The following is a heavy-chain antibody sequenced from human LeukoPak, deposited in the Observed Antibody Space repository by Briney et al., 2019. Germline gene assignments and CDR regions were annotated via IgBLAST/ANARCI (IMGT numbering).Heavy chain of an antibody. CDR1: GGTFSSYA. CDR3: ASLTIFGVALMGGWFDP. CDR2: IIPIFGTA. V-gene: IGHV1-69*13. J-gene: IGHJ5*02. D-gene: IGHD3-3*01. Sequence: SVKVSCKASGGTFSSYAISWVRQAPGQGLEWMGGIIPIFGTANYAQKFQGRVTITADESTSTAYMELSSLRSEDTAVYYCASLTIFGVALMGGWFDPWGQGTLVTVSS.